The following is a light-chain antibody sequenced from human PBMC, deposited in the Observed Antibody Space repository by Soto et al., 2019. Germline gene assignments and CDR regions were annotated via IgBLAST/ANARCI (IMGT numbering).Light chain of an antibody. CDR1: QSVSSSY. CDR2: GAS. Sequence: ESVLTQSPGTLSLSPGERATLSCRASQSVSSSYLAWYQQKPGQAPRLLIYGASSRATGIPDRFSGSGSGTDYTLTISRLEPEDFEVYYCQQYGSSPGFGQGIRLEIK. CDR3: QQYGSSPG. V-gene: IGKV3-20*01. J-gene: IGKJ5*01.